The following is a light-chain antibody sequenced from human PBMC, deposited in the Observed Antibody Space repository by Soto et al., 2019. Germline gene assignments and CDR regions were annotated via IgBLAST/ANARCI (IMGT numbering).Light chain of an antibody. Sequence: QSALTQPPSASGSPGQSVTISCTGTSSDVGGYKYVSWYQQHPGKAPKLIIYEVSKRPSGVPDRFSGSKSSNTASLTVSGLQAEDEADYYCSSYAGSNVVFGGGTKLTVL. V-gene: IGLV2-8*01. CDR3: SSYAGSNVV. J-gene: IGLJ2*01. CDR1: SSDVGGYKY. CDR2: EVS.